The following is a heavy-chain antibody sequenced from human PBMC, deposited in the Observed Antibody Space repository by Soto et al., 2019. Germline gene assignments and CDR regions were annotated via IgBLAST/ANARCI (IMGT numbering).Heavy chain of an antibody. Sequence: PSETLSLTCTVSGGSISSHYWSWVRQAPGKGLEWIGHIYYRGSTSYNPSFRSRSTISVDTSNNQFSLKLNSVTTADTAVYYCARDGREASGMDVWGQGTKVTVSS. D-gene: IGHD1-26*01. CDR2: IYYRGST. CDR1: GGSISSHY. J-gene: IGHJ6*02. CDR3: ARDGREASGMDV. V-gene: IGHV4-59*11.